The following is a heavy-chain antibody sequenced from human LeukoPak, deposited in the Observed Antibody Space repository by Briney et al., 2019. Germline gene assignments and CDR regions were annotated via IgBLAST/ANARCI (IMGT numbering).Heavy chain of an antibody. D-gene: IGHD6-19*01. Sequence: SETLSLTCSVSGDSISLSFYYWGWIRQPPGKALEWIGSVYYSGTTSYNPSLKSRVAISVDMSKNHFSLRLRSVTAADTAMYYCARGTLYRGWSYYLDFWGQGSQVTVSS. J-gene: IGHJ4*02. V-gene: IGHV4-39*07. CDR3: ARGTLYRGWSYYLDF. CDR2: VYYSGTT. CDR1: GDSISLSFYY.